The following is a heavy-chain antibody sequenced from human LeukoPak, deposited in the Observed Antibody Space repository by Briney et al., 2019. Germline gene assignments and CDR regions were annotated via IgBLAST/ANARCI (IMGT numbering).Heavy chain of an antibody. Sequence: GGSLRLSCAASGFTFSSYSMNWVRQAPGKGLEWVSSISRSATQKYYADYVKGRFTISRDNSKNTLYLQMNSLRAEDTAVYYCAKAPPYPLLWFGDQGGNWFDPWGQGALVTVSS. CDR3: AKAPPYPLLWFGDQGGNWFDP. CDR1: GFTFSSYS. V-gene: IGHV3-21*04. CDR2: ISRSATQK. J-gene: IGHJ5*02. D-gene: IGHD3-10*01.